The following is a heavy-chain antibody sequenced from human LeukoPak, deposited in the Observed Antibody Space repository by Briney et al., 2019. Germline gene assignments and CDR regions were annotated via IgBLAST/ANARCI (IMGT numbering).Heavy chain of an antibody. Sequence: ASVKVSCKASGYTFTGYYMHWVRQAPGQGLEWMGWINPNSGGTNYVQKFQGRVTMTRDTSISTAYMELRSLRSDDTAVYYCARDLIPAAGTDYYYYYMDVWGKGTTVTISS. CDR1: GYTFTGYY. CDR3: ARDLIPAAGTDYYYYYMDV. CDR2: INPNSGGT. J-gene: IGHJ6*03. V-gene: IGHV1-2*02. D-gene: IGHD6-13*01.